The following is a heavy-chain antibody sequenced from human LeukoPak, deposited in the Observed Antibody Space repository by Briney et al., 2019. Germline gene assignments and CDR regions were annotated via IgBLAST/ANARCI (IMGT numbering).Heavy chain of an antibody. CDR3: TRSGIVGAPGDFDY. Sequence: GASVKVSCKASGYTFTNYYMHWVRQAPGQGLEWMGIIIPRDGGTQYAQNLQGRVTMTRDMSTSTVYMHLSSLRSDDTAVYFCTRSGIVGAPGDFDYWGQGTLVTVSS. D-gene: IGHD1-26*01. V-gene: IGHV1-46*03. CDR1: GYTFTNYY. CDR2: IIPRDGGT. J-gene: IGHJ4*02.